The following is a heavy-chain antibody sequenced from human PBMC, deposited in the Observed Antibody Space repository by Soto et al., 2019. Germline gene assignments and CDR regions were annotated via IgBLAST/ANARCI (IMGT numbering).Heavy chain of an antibody. J-gene: IGHJ4*02. V-gene: IGHV4-4*07. CDR1: GGSISPCS. CDR3: ARGGMVIIPSATAFDY. CDR2: IYASGST. D-gene: IGHD3-3*01. Sequence: KASETLSLTCTVSGGSISPCSWSWIRQPAGKGLEWIGRIYASGSTNYNPSLKGRVTMSVATSKNQFSLKLSSMTAADTAVYYCARGGMVIIPSATAFDYWGQGTLVTVSS.